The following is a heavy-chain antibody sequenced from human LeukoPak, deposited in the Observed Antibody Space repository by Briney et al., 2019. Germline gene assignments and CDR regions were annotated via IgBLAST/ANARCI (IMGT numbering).Heavy chain of an antibody. CDR1: GGTFSSYT. CDR3: ASGTGGMVYDY. Sequence: VASVKVSCKASGGTFSSYTISWVRQAPGKGLEWMGRIIPILGIANYAQKFQGRVTITADKSTSTAYMELSSLRSEDTAVYSCASGTGGMVYDYWGQGTLVTVPS. V-gene: IGHV1-69*02. J-gene: IGHJ4*02. CDR2: IIPILGIA. D-gene: IGHD3/OR15-3a*01.